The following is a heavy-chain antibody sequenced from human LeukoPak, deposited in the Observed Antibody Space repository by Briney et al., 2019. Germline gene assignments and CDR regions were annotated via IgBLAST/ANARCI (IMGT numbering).Heavy chain of an antibody. D-gene: IGHD5-12*01. CDR3: ARCSGNGYDCSWFDP. V-gene: IGHV4-4*07. J-gene: IGHJ5*02. CDR2: IYTIVST. Sequence: SETLSLTSAVSGGSPSIYNWNWIRPPAGEGLGWIWRIYTIVSTNYKPSLKSRVTTSVDASKNQFSLKLSSVTAADTAGYYCARCSGNGYDCSWFDPWGEGTLVSVSS. CDR1: GGSPSIYN.